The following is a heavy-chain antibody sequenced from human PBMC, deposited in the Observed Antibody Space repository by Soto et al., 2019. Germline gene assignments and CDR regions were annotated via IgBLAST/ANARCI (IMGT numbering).Heavy chain of an antibody. Sequence: QVQLVQSGAEVKKPGSSVKVSCKDSGGNFSSYAIRWVRQAPGQGLEWMGGISPIFGTANYAQKLQGRVTITADDSTSTAYMELSSLRSEDTAVYYCAREGASGSHIGYWGQGTLVTVSS. D-gene: IGHD3-22*01. V-gene: IGHV1-69*01. CDR1: GGNFSSYA. CDR2: ISPIFGTA. CDR3: AREGASGSHIGY. J-gene: IGHJ4*02.